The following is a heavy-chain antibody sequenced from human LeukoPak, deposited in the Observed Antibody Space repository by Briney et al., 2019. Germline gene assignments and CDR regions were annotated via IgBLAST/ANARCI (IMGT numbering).Heavy chain of an antibody. V-gene: IGHV3-48*03. CDR1: GFTFSSYD. J-gene: IGHJ5*02. CDR3: ARVRGYSGYVLGYWLDP. Sequence: GGSLRLSCGASGFTFSSYDMNWVRQAPGKGLEWVSSISSGGYTIYYADSVKGRFTISRDNAKNSLFLQMNSLRAEDTAVYYCARVRGYSGYVLGYWLDPWGQGTLVTVSS. D-gene: IGHD5-12*01. CDR2: ISSGGYTI.